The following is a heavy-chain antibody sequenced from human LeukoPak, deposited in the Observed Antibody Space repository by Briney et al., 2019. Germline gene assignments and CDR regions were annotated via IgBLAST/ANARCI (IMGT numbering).Heavy chain of an antibody. Sequence: GGSLRLSCAASGFTFSTYGMSWVRQAPGKGLDWVSAVSGSGGSTHYADSVTGRFTISRDNSKNTLYLQMNSLRAEDTAVYYCAKDRYYDNTGDHYESEYWGQGTLVTVSS. CDR1: GFTFSTYG. CDR3: AKDRYYDNTGDHYESEY. CDR2: VSGSGGST. V-gene: IGHV3-23*01. J-gene: IGHJ4*02. D-gene: IGHD3-22*01.